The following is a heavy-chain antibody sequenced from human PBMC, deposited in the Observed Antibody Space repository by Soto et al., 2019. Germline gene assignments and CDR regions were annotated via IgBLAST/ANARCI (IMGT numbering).Heavy chain of an antibody. CDR1: GYTFTSYC. Sequence: ASVKVSCKASGYTFTSYCISWVRQAPGQGLEWMGWISAYNGNTNYAQKLQGRVTMTTDTSTSTAYMELRSLRSDDTAVYYCAKSRGYSGHDYDFDYWGQGTLVTVSS. CDR2: ISAYNGNT. J-gene: IGHJ4*02. D-gene: IGHD5-12*01. CDR3: AKSRGYSGHDYDFDY. V-gene: IGHV1-18*01.